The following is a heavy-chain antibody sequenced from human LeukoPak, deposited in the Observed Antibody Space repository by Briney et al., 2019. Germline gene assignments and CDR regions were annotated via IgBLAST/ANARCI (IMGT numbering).Heavy chain of an antibody. CDR1: GFAFSTYA. J-gene: IGHJ4*02. V-gene: IGHV3-64*01. Sequence: GGSLRLSCAASGFAFSTYAMHWVRQAPGKGLEYVSAISSNGGSTYYANSVKGRFTISRENSKNTLYLQMNSLRAEDTAVYYCARVGDSGSYFGYWGQGTLVTVSS. CDR3: ARVGDSGSYFGY. CDR2: ISSNGGST. D-gene: IGHD1-26*01.